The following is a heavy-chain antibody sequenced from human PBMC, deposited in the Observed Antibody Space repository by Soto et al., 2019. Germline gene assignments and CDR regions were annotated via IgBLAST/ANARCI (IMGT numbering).Heavy chain of an antibody. Sequence: QVQLVESGGGVVQPGRSLRLSCAASGFTFSSYGMHWVRQAPDKGLEWVAVISYDGSNKYYADSVKGRFTISRDNSKNTLYLPMNSLRAEDTAVYYCAKDYYDSKYGMDVWGQGTTVTVSS. J-gene: IGHJ6*02. CDR1: GFTFSSYG. CDR2: ISYDGSNK. D-gene: IGHD3-22*01. CDR3: AKDYYDSKYGMDV. V-gene: IGHV3-30*18.